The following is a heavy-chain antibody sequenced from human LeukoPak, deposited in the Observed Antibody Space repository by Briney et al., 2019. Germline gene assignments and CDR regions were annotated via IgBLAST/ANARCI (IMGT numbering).Heavy chain of an antibody. CDR2: ISSDGGGT. D-gene: IGHD2-8*02. J-gene: IGHJ4*02. Sequence: GGSLRLSCSASGFTFSSYAMHWVRQAPGKGLEYVSAISSDGGGTYYADSVKGRFTISRDNSKNTLYLQMGSLRPEDTAVYYCVKGHFYGTGASYFDYWGQGTLVTVS. CDR3: VKGHFYGTGASYFDY. V-gene: IGHV3-64D*06. CDR1: GFTFSSYA.